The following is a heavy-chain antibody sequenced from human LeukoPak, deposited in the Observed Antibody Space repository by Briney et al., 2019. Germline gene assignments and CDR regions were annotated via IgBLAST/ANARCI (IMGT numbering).Heavy chain of an antibody. V-gene: IGHV3-7*01. CDR2: IKQDGSEK. J-gene: IGHJ5*02. Sequence: GGSLRLSCTASGFTFSSYWMTWVRQAPGKGPEFVANIKQDGSEKKYVDSLKGRFTISRDNAKNSVFLQINSLRAEDTAVYYCAREDGYNTTNHWGQGTLVTVSS. D-gene: IGHD5-24*01. CDR3: AREDGYNTTNH. CDR1: GFTFSSYW.